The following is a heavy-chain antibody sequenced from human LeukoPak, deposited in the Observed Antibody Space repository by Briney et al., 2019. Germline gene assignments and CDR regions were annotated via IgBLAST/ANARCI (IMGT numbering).Heavy chain of an antibody. CDR2: IIPIFGTA. CDR3: ASYSGSYFWSRGPYYYYGMDV. V-gene: IGHV1-69*13. CDR1: GGTFSSYA. D-gene: IGHD1-26*01. Sequence: ASVKVSCKASGGTFSSYAISWVRQAPGQGLEWMGGIIPIFGTANYAQKFQGRVTITADESTSTAYMELSSLRSEDTAVYYCASYSGSYFWSRGPYYYYGMDVWGQGTTVTVSS. J-gene: IGHJ6*02.